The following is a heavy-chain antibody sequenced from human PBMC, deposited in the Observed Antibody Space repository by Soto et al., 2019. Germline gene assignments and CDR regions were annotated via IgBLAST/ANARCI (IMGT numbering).Heavy chain of an antibody. D-gene: IGHD6-19*01. V-gene: IGHV4-39*01. J-gene: IGHJ4*02. CDR3: ARLQSSRGYYYFDY. CDR1: GGSITSSSYY. Sequence: SETLSLTCTVSGGSITSSSYYWGWIRQPPGMGLEWIGSIYYSGSTYYNPSLKSRVTISVDTSKNQFSLELSSVTAADTAVYYCARLQSSRGYYYFDYWGQGTLVTVSS. CDR2: IYYSGST.